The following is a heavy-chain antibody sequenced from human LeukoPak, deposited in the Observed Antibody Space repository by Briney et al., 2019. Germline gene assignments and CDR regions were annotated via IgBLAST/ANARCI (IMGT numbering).Heavy chain of an antibody. Sequence: ASVKVSCKASEFTFTSSAVQWVRQARGQRLEWIGWIVVGSGNTNYAQKFQERVTITRDMSTSTAYMELSSLRSEDTAVYYCAADLTVVVPAARGYGMDVWGQGTTVTVSS. CDR2: IVVGSGNT. D-gene: IGHD2-2*01. CDR1: EFTFTSSA. CDR3: AADLTVVVPAARGYGMDV. V-gene: IGHV1-58*01. J-gene: IGHJ6*02.